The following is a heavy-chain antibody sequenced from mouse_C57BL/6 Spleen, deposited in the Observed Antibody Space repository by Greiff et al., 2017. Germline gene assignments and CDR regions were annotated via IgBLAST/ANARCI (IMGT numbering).Heavy chain of an antibody. CDR1: GYAFSSYW. J-gene: IGHJ2*01. D-gene: IGHD3-3*01. V-gene: IGHV1-80*01. CDR3: ARGGRTHYFDY. CDR2: IYPGDGDT. Sequence: QVQLKQSGAELVKPGASVKISCKASGYAFSSYWMNWVKQRPGKGLEWIGQIYPGDGDTNYNGKFKGKATLTADKSSSTAYMQLSSLTSEDSAVYFCARGGRTHYFDYGGQGTTLTVSS.